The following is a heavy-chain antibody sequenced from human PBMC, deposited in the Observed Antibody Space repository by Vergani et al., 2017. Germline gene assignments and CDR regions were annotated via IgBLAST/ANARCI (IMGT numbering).Heavy chain of an antibody. J-gene: IGHJ4*02. D-gene: IGHD3-22*01. Sequence: QVQLQESGPGLVKPSETLSLTCTVSGGSISSYYWSWIRQPPGKGLEWIGYIYYSGSTNYNPSLKSRVTISVDTSKNHFSLKLSSVTAADTAVYYCARGTYYYDSSGYYYVFDYWGQGTLVTVSS. V-gene: IGHV4-59*01. CDR3: ARGTYYYDSSGYYYVFDY. CDR2: IYYSGST. CDR1: GGSISSYY.